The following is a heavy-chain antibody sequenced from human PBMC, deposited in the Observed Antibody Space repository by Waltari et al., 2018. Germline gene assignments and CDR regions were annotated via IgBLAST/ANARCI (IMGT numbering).Heavy chain of an antibody. CDR2: VDLDDDK. CDR3: ARILVNSAFHTTIDS. Sequence: QVNLRESGPALVKPTQTLTLTCTFSGFSLSTSGMCVSWIRQPPGKALEWLARVDLDDDKYYSTSLKTRLTISKDTSKSQVVLTMTYMDPMDTATYYCARILVNSAFHTTIDSWGQGTLVTVSS. CDR1: GFSLSTSGMC. D-gene: IGHD2-2*01. V-gene: IGHV2-70*15. J-gene: IGHJ4*02.